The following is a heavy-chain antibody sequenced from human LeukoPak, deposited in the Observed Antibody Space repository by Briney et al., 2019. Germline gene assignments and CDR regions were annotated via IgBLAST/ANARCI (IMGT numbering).Heavy chain of an antibody. CDR1: GGSTSSYY. V-gene: IGHV4-59*01. J-gene: IGHJ6*03. CDR2: IYCSGST. CDR3: ARRAVNVVESHYGYGWDYYYYMDV. Sequence: SETLSLTCTVSGGSTSSYYWSWIRQPPGKGLEWIGYIYCSGSTNYNPSLKSRVTISVDTSKNQFSLKLSSVTAADTAVYYCARRAVNVVESHYGYGWDYYYYMDVWGKGTTVTVSS. D-gene: IGHD3-16*01.